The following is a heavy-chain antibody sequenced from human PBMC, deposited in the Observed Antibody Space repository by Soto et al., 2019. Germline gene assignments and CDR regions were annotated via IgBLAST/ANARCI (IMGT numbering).Heavy chain of an antibody. CDR1: GYTFTSYD. Sequence: ASVKVSCKASGYTFTSYDINWVRQATGQGLEWMGWMNPNSGNTGYAQKFQGRVTMTRNTSISTAYMELSSLRSEDTAVYYCARGVLGYCSSTSCYGGYYYYYYMDVWGKGTTVTVSS. J-gene: IGHJ6*03. CDR3: ARGVLGYCSSTSCYGGYYYYYYMDV. V-gene: IGHV1-8*01. CDR2: MNPNSGNT. D-gene: IGHD2-2*01.